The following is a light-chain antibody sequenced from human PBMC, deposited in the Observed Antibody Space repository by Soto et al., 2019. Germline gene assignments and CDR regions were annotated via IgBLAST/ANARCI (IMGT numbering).Light chain of an antibody. CDR1: QSISRY. CDR3: QQTYSTWT. CDR2: TTS. Sequence: DIQMTQSPSSLSASVGDRVTITCRASQSISRYLNWYQQKPGKAPKLRIYTTSSLQSGVPSRFSGSGSGTDFTLTISSLHPEDFATYYCQQTYSTWTFGQGTKVDIK. J-gene: IGKJ1*01. V-gene: IGKV1-39*01.